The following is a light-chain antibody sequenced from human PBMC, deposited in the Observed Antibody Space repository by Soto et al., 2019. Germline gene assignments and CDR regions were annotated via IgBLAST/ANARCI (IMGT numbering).Light chain of an antibody. J-gene: IGKJ4*01. CDR3: QKCGIAPFS. CDR2: AAS. CDR1: QSISTY. Sequence: DIQMTQSPSSLSASVGDRVTITCRASQSISTYLYWYQQKPGKAPKLLIYAASSLQSGVPSRFSGSGSGTDFTLTISSLQPEDVATYYCQKCGIAPFSFGGGTKVELK. V-gene: IGKV1-39*01.